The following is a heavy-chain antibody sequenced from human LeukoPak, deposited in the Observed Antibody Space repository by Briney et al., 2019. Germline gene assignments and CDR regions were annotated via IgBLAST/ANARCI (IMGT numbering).Heavy chain of an antibody. CDR1: GFTFSGSA. J-gene: IGHJ4*02. D-gene: IGHD3-16*01. CDR2: IRSKANSYAT. Sequence: PGGSLRLSCAASGFTFSGSAMHWVRQASGKGLEWVGRIRSKANSYATAYAASVKGRFTISRDDSKNTAYLQMNSLKTEDTAVYYCTTPGGYYFDYWGQGTLVTVSS. V-gene: IGHV3-73*01. CDR3: TTPGGYYFDY.